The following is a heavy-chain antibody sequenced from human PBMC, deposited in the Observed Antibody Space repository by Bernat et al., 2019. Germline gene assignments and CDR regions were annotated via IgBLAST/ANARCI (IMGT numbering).Heavy chain of an antibody. D-gene: IGHD6-19*01. J-gene: IGHJ4*02. CDR1: GYTFSSYG. V-gene: IGHV1-18*01. Sequence: QVQLVQSGAEVKKPGASVKVSCKASGYTFSSYGISWVRQAPGQGLEWMGWISAYNGNTNYAQKLQGRVTMTTDTSTSTAYLELRSLRSDDTAVYYCARDPEDTSGWYGNDYWGQGTLVTVSS. CDR2: ISAYNGNT. CDR3: ARDPEDTSGWYGNDY.